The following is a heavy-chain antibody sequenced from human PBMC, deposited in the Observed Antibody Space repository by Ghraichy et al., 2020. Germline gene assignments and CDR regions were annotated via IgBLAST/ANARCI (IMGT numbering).Heavy chain of an antibody. J-gene: IGHJ6*03. CDR3: AREGTPRGTTNHFYMDV. Sequence: ASVKVSCVASGYTFTNYAIHWVRQAPGRNLEWMGWINTANLKTEYSENFQGRVTFTRETSTNTAYMEMKSLTSEDTAVYYCAREGTPRGTTNHFYMDVWGKGTTVTVSS. V-gene: IGHV1-3*04. CDR2: INTANLKT. CDR1: GYTFTNYA. D-gene: IGHD1-26*01.